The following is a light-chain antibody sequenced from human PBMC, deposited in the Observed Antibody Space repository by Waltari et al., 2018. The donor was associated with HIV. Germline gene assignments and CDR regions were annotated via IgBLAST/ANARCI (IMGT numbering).Light chain of an antibody. J-gene: IGKJ1*01. Sequence: DIQMTQSPSSLSASVGDRVTITFRASQSISSSLNWYQQNPGKAPKLLIYAASSLQSGVPSRFSGSGSGTDFTLTISSLQPEDFAIYYCQQTYSTPWTFGQGTKVEFK. CDR3: QQTYSTPWT. V-gene: IGKV1-39*01. CDR1: QSISSS. CDR2: AAS.